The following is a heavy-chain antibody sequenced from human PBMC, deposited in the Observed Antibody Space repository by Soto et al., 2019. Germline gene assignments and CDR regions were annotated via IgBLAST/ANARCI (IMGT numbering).Heavy chain of an antibody. CDR3: TRQRDCSRTSCLDYYYNGMYV. Sequence: PGGSLRLSCTASGFTFDDYAMSWFRQAPGKGLEWVGIIRSKAYVGTTQYAASVKGRFTISRDDSKSIAYLQMNSLKTEDTAVYYCTRQRDCSRTSCLDYYYNGMYVWGQGTTVTVSS. J-gene: IGHJ6*02. D-gene: IGHD2-2*01. CDR1: GFTFDDYA. CDR2: IRSKAYVGTT. V-gene: IGHV3-49*03.